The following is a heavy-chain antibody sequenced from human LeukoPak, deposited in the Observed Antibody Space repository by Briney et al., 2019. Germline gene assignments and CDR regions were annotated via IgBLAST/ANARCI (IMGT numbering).Heavy chain of an antibody. CDR3: ARGPTIFGVVIPSFDP. V-gene: IGHV1-8*02. J-gene: IGHJ5*02. D-gene: IGHD3-3*01. Sequence: ASVKVSCKASGYTFTGYYMHWVRQATGQGLEWMGWVNPNSGNTGYAQKFQGRVTMTRNTSISTAYMELSSLRSEDTAVYYCARGPTIFGVVIPSFDPWGQGTLVTVSS. CDR2: VNPNSGNT. CDR1: GYTFTGYY.